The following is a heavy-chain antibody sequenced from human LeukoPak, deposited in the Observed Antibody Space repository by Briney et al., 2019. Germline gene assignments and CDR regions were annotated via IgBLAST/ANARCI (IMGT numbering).Heavy chain of an antibody. D-gene: IGHD1-26*01. V-gene: IGHV4-4*02. CDR1: GGSISSSNW. Sequence: SETLSLTCAVSGGSISSSNWRSWVRQPPGKGLEWIGEVYHSGSTNYNPSLKRRVTISADESKNQFSLRLSSVTAADTAVYYCARVLGGSYADWYFDLWGRGTLVTVSS. CDR2: VYHSGST. J-gene: IGHJ2*01. CDR3: ARVLGGSYADWYFDL.